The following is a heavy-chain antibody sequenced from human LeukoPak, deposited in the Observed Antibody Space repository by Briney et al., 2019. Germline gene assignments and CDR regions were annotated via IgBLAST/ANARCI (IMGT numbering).Heavy chain of an antibody. CDR3: ARKEYCSGGSCYPRHHFDH. CDR2: INPIFGTA. Sequence: SVKVSCKASGGTFSSYIITWVRQAPGQGLEWMGGINPIFGTASYAQKFRGRVTFTTDESTSTAYMELTSLKAEDTAVYYCARKEYCSGGSCYPRHHFDHWGQGTLVTVSS. D-gene: IGHD2-15*01. V-gene: IGHV1-69*05. CDR1: GGTFSSYI. J-gene: IGHJ4*02.